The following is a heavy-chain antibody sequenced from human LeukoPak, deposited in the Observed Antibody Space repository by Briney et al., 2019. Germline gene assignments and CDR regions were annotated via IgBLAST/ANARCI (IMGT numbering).Heavy chain of an antibody. D-gene: IGHD6-13*01. J-gene: IGHJ4*02. V-gene: IGHV3-23*01. CDR1: GFTFSSYA. Sequence: TGGSLRLSCAASGFTFSSYAMSWVRQAPGKGLEWVSAISGSGGSTYYADSVKGRFTISRDNSKNTLYLQMNSLRAEDTAVYYCAQGPDLNSSSWLDYWGQGTLVTVSS. CDR2: ISGSGGST. CDR3: AQGPDLNSSSWLDY.